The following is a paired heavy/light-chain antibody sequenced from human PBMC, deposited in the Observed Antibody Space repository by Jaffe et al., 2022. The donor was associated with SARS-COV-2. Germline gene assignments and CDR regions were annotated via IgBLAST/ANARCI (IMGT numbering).Light chain of an antibody. Sequence: QSALTQPASVSGSPGQSITISCTGTSSDVGGYNYVSWYQQHPGKAPKLMIYDVSNRPSGVSNRFSGSKSGNTASLTISGLQAEDEADYYCSSYTSSSTLRVFGTGTKVTVL. V-gene: IGLV2-14*01. J-gene: IGLJ1*01. CDR3: SSYTSSSTLRV. CDR2: DVS. CDR1: SSDVGGYNY.
Heavy chain of an antibody. CDR1: GYTFTSYY. CDR2: INPSGGST. Sequence: QVQLVQSGAEVKKPGASVKVSCKASGYTFTSYYMHWVRQAPGQGLEWMGIINPSGGSTSYAQKFQGRVTMTRDTSTSTVYMELSSLRSEDTAVYYCARDQLSRQLVHLWFDPWGQGTLVTVSS. V-gene: IGHV1-46*01. J-gene: IGHJ5*02. CDR3: ARDQLSRQLVHLWFDP. D-gene: IGHD6-13*01.